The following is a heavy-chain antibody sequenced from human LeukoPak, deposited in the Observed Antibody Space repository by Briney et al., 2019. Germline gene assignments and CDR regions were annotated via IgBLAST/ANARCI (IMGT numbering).Heavy chain of an antibody. D-gene: IGHD3-10*01. Sequence: GGSLRLSCAASGFTFSSYAMSWVRQAPGKGLEWVSAISGSGGSTYYADSVKGRFTIFRDNAKNSLYLQMNSLRAEDTAVYYCARGYYYGSGTLGPFDPWGQGTLVTVSS. V-gene: IGHV3-23*01. CDR2: ISGSGGST. CDR1: GFTFSSYA. CDR3: ARGYYYGSGTLGPFDP. J-gene: IGHJ5*02.